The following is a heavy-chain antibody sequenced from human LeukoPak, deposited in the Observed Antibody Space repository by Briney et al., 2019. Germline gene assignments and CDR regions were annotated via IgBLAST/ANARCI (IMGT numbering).Heavy chain of an antibody. CDR3: RRRHTRFLDY. V-gene: IGHV4-34*01. D-gene: IGHD3-9*01. CDR2: INHSGSA. Sequence: SDTLSLTCAVYAGSFSAYYCSWIRTPPGKGLEWIGEINHSGSANYNPSLKSRVTISVDTSKNQFSLKLSSVTAADTVFFSSRRRHTRFLDYWGQGTLVTVSS. J-gene: IGHJ4*02. CDR1: AGSFSAYY.